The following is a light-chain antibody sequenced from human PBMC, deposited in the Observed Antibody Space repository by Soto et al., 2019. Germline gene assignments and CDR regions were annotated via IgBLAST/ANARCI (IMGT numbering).Light chain of an antibody. Sequence: QSVLTQPPSASGTPGQRVTISCSGSSSNIGSNTVNWYQQLPGTAPKLLIYSNNQRPSGVPDRFSGSKSGTSASLAIRGLQSEDEADYYCAAWDDSLNGPYVFGTGTKLTVL. CDR2: SNN. J-gene: IGLJ1*01. CDR3: AAWDDSLNGPYV. CDR1: SSNIGSNT. V-gene: IGLV1-44*01.